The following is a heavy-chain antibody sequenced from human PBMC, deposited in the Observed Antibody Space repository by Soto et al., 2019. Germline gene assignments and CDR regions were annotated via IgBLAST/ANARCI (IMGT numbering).Heavy chain of an antibody. CDR3: ARHGDGYNYGTFTGFDC. CDR2: IYYSGST. V-gene: IGHV4-59*08. Sequence: PSETLSLTCTVSGGSFSSSYWSWIRQPPGKGLEWIGYIYYSGSTNYNPSLKSRVTISVDTSKNQFSLKLSSVTAADTAVYYCARHGDGYNYGTFTGFDCWGQGTLVTVSS. CDR1: GGSFSSSY. D-gene: IGHD5-12*01. J-gene: IGHJ4*02.